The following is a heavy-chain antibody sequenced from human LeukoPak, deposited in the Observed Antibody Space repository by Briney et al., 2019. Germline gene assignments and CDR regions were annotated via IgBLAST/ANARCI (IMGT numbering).Heavy chain of an antibody. V-gene: IGHV3-7*01. D-gene: IGHD3-3*01. Sequence: PGGSLRLSCAASGFTFGDDSMNWVRETPGKGLEWIANIRPDGSGASYVDSVRGRFTISRDNAMNSLYLQMDGLRAEDTAVYYCARLADDFWSGSEYYFDYWGQGTVVTVSS. CDR1: GFTFGDDS. CDR3: ARLADDFWSGSEYYFDY. J-gene: IGHJ4*02. CDR2: IRPDGSGA.